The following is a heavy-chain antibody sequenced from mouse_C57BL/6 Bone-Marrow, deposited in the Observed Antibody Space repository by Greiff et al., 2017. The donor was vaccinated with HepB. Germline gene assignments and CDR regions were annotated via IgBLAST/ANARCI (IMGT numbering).Heavy chain of an antibody. CDR1: GFTFSDYY. V-gene: IGHV5-16*01. CDR2: INYDGSST. J-gene: IGHJ4*01. CDR3: ARWRIYYDLYYAMDY. Sequence: DVMLVESEGGLVQPGSSMKLSCTASGFTFSDYYMAWVRQVPEKGLEWVANINYDGSSTYYLDSLKSRFISSRDNAKNILYLQMSSLKSEDTATYYCARWRIYYDLYYAMDYWGQGTSVTVSS. D-gene: IGHD2-4*01.